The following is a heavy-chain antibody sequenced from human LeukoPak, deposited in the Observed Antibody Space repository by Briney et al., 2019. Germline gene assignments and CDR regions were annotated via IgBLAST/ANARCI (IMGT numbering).Heavy chain of an antibody. J-gene: IGHJ4*02. CDR1: GGSISSGGYY. CDR3: ARLAEGDGYLYYFDY. D-gene: IGHD5-24*01. V-gene: IGHV4-31*03. CDR2: IYYSGST. Sequence: PSETLSLTCTVSGGSISSGGYYWSWIRQHPGKGLEWIGYIYYSGSTYYNPSLKSRVTISVDTSKNQFSLELSSVTAADTAVYYCARLAEGDGYLYYFDYWGQGTLVTVSS.